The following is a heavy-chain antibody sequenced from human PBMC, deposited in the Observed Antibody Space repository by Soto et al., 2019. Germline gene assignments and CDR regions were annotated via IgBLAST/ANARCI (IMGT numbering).Heavy chain of an antibody. V-gene: IGHV4-39*01. J-gene: IGHJ5*02. CDR3: ARPSADYYDSSGYYYRFDP. D-gene: IGHD3-22*01. CDR1: GGSISSSSYY. CDR2: IYYSGST. Sequence: QLQLQESGPGLVKPSETLSLTCTVSGGSISSSSYYWGWIRQPPGKGLEWIGSIYYSGSTYYNPSRKSRVTISVDTAKYQFSLKLSSVTAADTAVYYCARPSADYYDSSGYYYRFDPWGQGTLVTVSS.